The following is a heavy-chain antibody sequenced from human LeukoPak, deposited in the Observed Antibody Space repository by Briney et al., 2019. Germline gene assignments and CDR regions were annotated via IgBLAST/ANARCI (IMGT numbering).Heavy chain of an antibody. CDR1: GFSFANSV. CDR3: AIREPIGY. J-gene: IGHJ4*02. Sequence: GGSLRLSCAASGFSFANSVISWIRQAPGKGPEWVSALSGSGDRTDYADSVRGRFTISRDNSKSTLYLQMNSLRVEDTAIYYCAIREPIGYWGQGSLVTVSP. CDR2: LSGSGDRT. V-gene: IGHV3-23*01. D-gene: IGHD6-13*01.